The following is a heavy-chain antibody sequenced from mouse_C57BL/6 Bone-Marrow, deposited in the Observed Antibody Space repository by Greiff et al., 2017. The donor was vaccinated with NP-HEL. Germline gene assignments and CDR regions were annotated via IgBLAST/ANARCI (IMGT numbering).Heavy chain of an antibody. Sequence: DVQLQESGPGLVKPSQSLSLTCSVTGYSITSGYYWNWIRQFPGNKLEWMGYISYDGSNNYNPSLKNRISITRDTSKNQFFLKLNAVTTEDTATYYCAREKLITTVVASYYAMDYWGQGTSVTVSS. V-gene: IGHV3-6*01. D-gene: IGHD1-1*01. CDR1: GYSITSGYY. CDR2: ISYDGSN. CDR3: AREKLITTVVASYYAMDY. J-gene: IGHJ4*01.